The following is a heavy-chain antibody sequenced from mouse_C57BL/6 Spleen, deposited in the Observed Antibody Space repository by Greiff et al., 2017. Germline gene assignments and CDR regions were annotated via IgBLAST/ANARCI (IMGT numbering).Heavy chain of an antibody. CDR2: IWSGEST. Sequence: QVQLQQSGPGLVQPSQSLSITCTVSGFSLTSYGVHWVRQSPGKGLEWLGVIWSGESTDYNAAFMSRLSITTDNSKSQVFFKMNSLQADDTAIYDCAKDRDYYGSGYAMDYWGQGTSVTVSS. CDR3: AKDRDYYGSGYAMDY. V-gene: IGHV2-5*01. J-gene: IGHJ4*01. D-gene: IGHD1-1*01. CDR1: GFSLTSYG.